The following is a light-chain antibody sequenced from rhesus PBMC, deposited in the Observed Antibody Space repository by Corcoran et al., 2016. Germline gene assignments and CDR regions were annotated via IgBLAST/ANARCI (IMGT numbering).Light chain of an antibody. Sequence: EIVLTQSPATLSLSPGERATLSCRASQSSSRSLAWYQQNPGQVPWLLFYGASSRATGIPERFRGRGSGTDFTLTISSLEPEDFAVYYCHQYTNWPYSFGRGTKVEIK. CDR2: GAS. J-gene: IGKJ2*01. V-gene: IGKV3-42*03. CDR1: QSSSRS. CDR3: HQYTNWPYS.